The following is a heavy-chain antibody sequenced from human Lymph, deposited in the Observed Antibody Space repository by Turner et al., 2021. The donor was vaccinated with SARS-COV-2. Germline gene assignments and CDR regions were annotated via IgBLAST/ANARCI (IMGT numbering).Heavy chain of an antibody. CDR3: ARDSSSGWQFDY. CDR1: GYTFTGYY. J-gene: IGHJ4*02. CDR2: INPNSGGT. V-gene: IGHV1-2*02. Sequence: QVQLVQSGAEVRNPGASVKVSCKASGYTFTGYYMHWVRQAPGQGLEWMGWINPNSGGTYYAQKFQGRVTMTRDTSISTAYMELSRLRSDDTAVYYCARDSSSGWQFDYWGQGTLVTVSP. D-gene: IGHD6-19*01.